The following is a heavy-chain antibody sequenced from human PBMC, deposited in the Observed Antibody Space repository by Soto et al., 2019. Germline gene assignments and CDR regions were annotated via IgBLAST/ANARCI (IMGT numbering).Heavy chain of an antibody. Sequence: PGGSLRLSCAASGFTFSSYGMHWVRQAPGKGLEWVAVIWYDGSNKYYADSVKGRFTISRDNSKNTLYLQMNSLRAEDTAVYYCALPPGVVVNANPDFDYWGQRTLVTISS. CDR3: ALPPGVVVNANPDFDY. J-gene: IGHJ4*02. CDR2: IWYDGSNK. D-gene: IGHD2-21*01. CDR1: GFTFSSYG. V-gene: IGHV3-33*01.